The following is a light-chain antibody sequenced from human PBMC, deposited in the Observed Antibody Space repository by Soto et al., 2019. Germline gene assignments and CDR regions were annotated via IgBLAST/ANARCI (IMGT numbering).Light chain of an antibody. V-gene: IGKV3-11*01. CDR2: EAS. Sequence: EIVLTQSPATLSLSPGERATLSCRASQSVNNNLAWYQQKPGQAPRLLIYEASNRATGIPARFSGSGSGTDFTLTITGLEPEDFAVYYCQQRFIWPPLTFGGGTKVEI. CDR3: QQRFIWPPLT. CDR1: QSVNNN. J-gene: IGKJ4*01.